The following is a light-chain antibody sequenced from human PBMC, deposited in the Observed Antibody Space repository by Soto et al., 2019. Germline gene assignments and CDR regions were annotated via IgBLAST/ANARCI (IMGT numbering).Light chain of an antibody. J-gene: IGKJ1*01. CDR3: QQYMSYS. CDR1: QSSSNW. CDR2: HAS. V-gene: IGKV1-5*01. Sequence: IEMTQSPSTLPASVGDSVPIHCGASQSSSNWLGWYQQKPGKAPKLLSYHASTLESGVPSRFSGSGCGTEFTLTISSLQPDDFATYCCQQYMSYSFGQGTNVDIK.